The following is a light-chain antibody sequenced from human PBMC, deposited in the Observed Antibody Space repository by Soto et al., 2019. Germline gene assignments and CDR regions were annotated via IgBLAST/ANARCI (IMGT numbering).Light chain of an antibody. Sequence: TLSVSPGERAALSFRASQSVSSSLAWYQQKPGQAPRLLIYGASTRATRIPVRFSGSGSGTEFTLTITSLQSEDVAVYYCQQYNNWPPLTFGGWSKVDLK. CDR1: QSVSSS. J-gene: IGKJ4*01. CDR2: GAS. CDR3: QQYNNWPPLT. V-gene: IGKV3-15*01.